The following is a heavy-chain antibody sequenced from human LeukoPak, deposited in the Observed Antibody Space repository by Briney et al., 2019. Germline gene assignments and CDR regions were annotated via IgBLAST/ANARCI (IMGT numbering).Heavy chain of an antibody. CDR1: GGSISSYY. D-gene: IGHD6-6*01. Sequence: SETLSLTCTVSGGSISSYYWSWIRQPPGKGLEWIGYIYYSGSTNYNPSLKSRVTISVDTSKNQFSLKLSSVTAADTAVYYCARKRGIAAPFEPWGQGTLVAVSS. CDR2: IYYSGST. V-gene: IGHV4-59*01. CDR3: ARKRGIAAPFEP. J-gene: IGHJ5*02.